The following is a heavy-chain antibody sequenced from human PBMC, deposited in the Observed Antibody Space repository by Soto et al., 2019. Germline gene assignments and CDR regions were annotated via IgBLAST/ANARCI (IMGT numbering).Heavy chain of an antibody. J-gene: IGHJ5*02. Sequence: SETLSLTCTVSGASISGFYWSGIRRAAGKGLEWIGRIYATGTTDYNPSLKSRVMMSVDTSKKQFSLKLRSVTAADTGVYYCVRDGQKTFRDWFDPWGQGISVTVSS. CDR1: GASISGFY. V-gene: IGHV4-4*07. CDR3: VRDGQKTFRDWFDP. CDR2: IYATGTT.